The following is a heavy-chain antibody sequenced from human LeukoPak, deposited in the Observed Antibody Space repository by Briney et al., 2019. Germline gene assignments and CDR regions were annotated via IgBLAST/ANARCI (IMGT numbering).Heavy chain of an antibody. CDR2: INHSGST. D-gene: IGHD6-6*01. CDR1: GGSFSGYY. V-gene: IGHV4-34*01. Sequence: SQTLSLTCAVYGGSFSGYYWSWIRQPPGKGLEWIGEINHSGSTNYNPSLKSRVTISVDTSKNQFSLKLSSVTAADTAVYYCARRRAPQGIAARGSRFDPWGQGTLVTVSS. J-gene: IGHJ5*02. CDR3: ARRRAPQGIAARGSRFDP.